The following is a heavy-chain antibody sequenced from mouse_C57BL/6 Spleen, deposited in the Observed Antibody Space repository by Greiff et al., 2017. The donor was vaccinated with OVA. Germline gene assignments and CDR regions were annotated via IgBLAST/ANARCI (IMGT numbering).Heavy chain of an antibody. D-gene: IGHD1-1*01. V-gene: IGHV5-17*01. CDR1: GFTFSDYG. CDR2: ISSGSSTI. Sequence: EVQLQESGGGLVKPGGSLKLSCAASGFTFSDYGMHWVRQAPEKGLEWVAYISSGSSTIYYADTVKGRFTISRDNAKNTLFLQMTSLRSEDTAMYYCARPELLRYNYAMDYWGQGTSVTVSS. CDR3: ARPELLRYNYAMDY. J-gene: IGHJ4*01.